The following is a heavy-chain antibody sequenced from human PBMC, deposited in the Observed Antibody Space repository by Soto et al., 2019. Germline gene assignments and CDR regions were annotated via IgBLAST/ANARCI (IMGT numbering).Heavy chain of an antibody. D-gene: IGHD3-3*01. V-gene: IGHV4-34*01. CDR3: ARELRDGYIYWYFDL. J-gene: IGHJ2*01. CDR1: GGSFSCYC. Sequence: SETLSLTCAVYGGSFSCYCWSWSRQPPGKGLEWIGEINHSGSTNHNPSLKSRVTISVDTSKKQFSLKLSSVTAADTAVYYCARELRDGYIYWYFDLWGRGTLVTFSS. CDR2: INHSGST.